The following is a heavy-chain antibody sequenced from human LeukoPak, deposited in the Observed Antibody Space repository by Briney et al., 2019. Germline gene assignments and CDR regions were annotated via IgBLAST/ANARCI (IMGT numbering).Heavy chain of an antibody. CDR2: ISSSSSYI. Sequence: GGSLRLSCAASGFTFSSYWMSWVRQAPGKGLEWVSSISSSSSYIYYADSVKGRFTISRDNAKNSLYLQMNSLRAEDTAVYYCARGSRIMITFGYWGQGTLVTVSS. CDR3: ARGSRIMITFGY. D-gene: IGHD3-16*01. V-gene: IGHV3-21*01. CDR1: GFTFSSYW. J-gene: IGHJ4*02.